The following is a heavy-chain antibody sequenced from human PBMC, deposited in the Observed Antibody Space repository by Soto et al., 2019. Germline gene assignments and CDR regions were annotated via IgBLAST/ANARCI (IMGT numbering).Heavy chain of an antibody. D-gene: IGHD6-19*01. J-gene: IGHJ6*02. Sequence: ETLSHTCTVSGGSVSSGSYYWSWIRQPPGKGLEWIGYIYYSGSTNYNPSLKSRVTISVDTSKNQFSLKLSSVTAADTAVYYCARRPTQRAVACTEDYYYGMDVWGQGTTVTVSS. V-gene: IGHV4-61*01. CDR2: IYYSGST. CDR3: ARRPTQRAVACTEDYYYGMDV. CDR1: GGSVSSGSYY.